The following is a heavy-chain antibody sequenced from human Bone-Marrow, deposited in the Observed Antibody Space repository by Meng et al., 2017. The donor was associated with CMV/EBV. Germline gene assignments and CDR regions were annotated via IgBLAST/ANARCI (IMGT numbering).Heavy chain of an antibody. CDR3: AKDRGYYDYVWGSYLAGPLDY. CDR2: IRYDGSNE. J-gene: IGHJ4*02. V-gene: IGHV3-30*02. D-gene: IGHD3-16*01. Sequence: GESLKISCAASGFTFSSYAMHWVRQAPGKGLEWVAFIRYDGSNENYADSVKGRFTISRDNSKNTLYLQMNSLRTEDTAVYYCAKDRGYYDYVWGSYLAGPLDYWGQGTLVTVSS. CDR1: GFTFSSYA.